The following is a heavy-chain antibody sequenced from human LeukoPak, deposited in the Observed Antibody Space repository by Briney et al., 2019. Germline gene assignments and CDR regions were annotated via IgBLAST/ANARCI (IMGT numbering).Heavy chain of an antibody. Sequence: SGGSLRLSCTASGFRFGSHAVHWVRQAPGKGLEWLAQIWYDGSNKYYVDSVKGRFTTSRDNSKNTVYLQMNSLRVEDTAVYFCARDGQYLAPYAMDVWGQGTTDTVSS. CDR3: ARDGQYLAPYAMDV. CDR1: GFRFGSHA. V-gene: IGHV3-33*01. J-gene: IGHJ6*02. D-gene: IGHD2/OR15-2a*01. CDR2: IWYDGSNK.